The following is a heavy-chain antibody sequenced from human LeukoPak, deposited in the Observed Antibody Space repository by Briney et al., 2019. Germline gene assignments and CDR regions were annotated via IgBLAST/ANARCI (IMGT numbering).Heavy chain of an antibody. J-gene: IGHJ3*02. D-gene: IGHD3-22*01. CDR2: IYYSGST. CDR3: SSGYYMGDAFDI. CDR1: GGSISSYY. Sequence: SETLSLTCTVSGGSISSYYWSWIRQPPGKGLEWIGYIYYSGSTNYNPSLKSRVTISVDTSKNQFSLKLSSVTAADTAVYYCSSGYYMGDAFDIWGQGTMVTVSS. V-gene: IGHV4-59*01.